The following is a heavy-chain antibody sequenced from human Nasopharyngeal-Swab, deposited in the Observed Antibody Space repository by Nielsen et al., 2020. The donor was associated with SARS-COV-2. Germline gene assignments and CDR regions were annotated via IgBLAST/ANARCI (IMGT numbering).Heavy chain of an antibody. CDR1: GFTFSDYY. Sequence: GGSPRLSCAASGFTFSDYYMSWIRQAPGKGLEWVSYISSSGSTIYYADSVKGRFTISRDNAKNSLYLQMNSLRAEDTAVYYCAREFEYSSSSGADYWGQGTLVTVSS. V-gene: IGHV3-11*04. CDR3: AREFEYSSSSGADY. D-gene: IGHD6-6*01. J-gene: IGHJ4*02. CDR2: ISSSGSTI.